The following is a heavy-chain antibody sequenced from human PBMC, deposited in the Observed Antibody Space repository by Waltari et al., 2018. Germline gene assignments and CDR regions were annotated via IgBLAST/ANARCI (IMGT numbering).Heavy chain of an antibody. CDR3: ARDQYYYGSGSYYNLYYYYGMDV. CDR2: ISSSSSYI. J-gene: IGHJ6*02. V-gene: IGHV3-21*01. CDR1: GFTFSSYS. D-gene: IGHD3-10*01. Sequence: EVQLVESGGGLVKPGGSLRLSCAASGFTFSSYSMNWVRQAQGKGLEWVSSISSSSSYIYYADSVKGRFTISRDNAKNSLYLQMNSLRAEDTAVYYCARDQYYYGSGSYYNLYYYYGMDVWGQGTTVTVSS.